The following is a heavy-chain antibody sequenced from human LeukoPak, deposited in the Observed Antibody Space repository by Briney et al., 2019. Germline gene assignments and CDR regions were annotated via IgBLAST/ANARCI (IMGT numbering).Heavy chain of an antibody. J-gene: IGHJ5*02. V-gene: IGHV1-2*02. CDR2: INPNSGGT. CDR3: AREGPYSSSWYEGWFDP. D-gene: IGHD6-13*01. CDR1: GYTFTGYY. Sequence: ASVKVPCKASGYTFTGYYMHWVRQAPGQGLEWMGWINPNSGGTNYAQKFQGRVTMTRDTSISTAYMELSRLRSDDTAVYYCAREGPYSSSWYEGWFDPWGQGTLVTVSS.